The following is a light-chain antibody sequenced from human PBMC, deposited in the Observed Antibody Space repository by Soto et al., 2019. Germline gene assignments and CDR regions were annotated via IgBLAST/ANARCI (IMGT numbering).Light chain of an antibody. J-gene: IGKJ2*01. CDR3: HQYGSSLYT. V-gene: IGKV3-20*01. CDR2: SAS. CDR1: QVVSSRF. Sequence: EIVLTQSPGTLSLSPGERATLSCAASQVVSSRFFAWYQQKPGQAPRLLIYSASNRASGIPDRFSGSGSGTAYTLNISRLEPEDSAVSFCHQYGSSLYTFGQGTKLEIK.